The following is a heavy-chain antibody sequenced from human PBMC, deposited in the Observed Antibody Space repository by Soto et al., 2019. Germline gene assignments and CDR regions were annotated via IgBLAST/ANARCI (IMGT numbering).Heavy chain of an antibody. D-gene: IGHD6-19*01. CDR1: GGTFSSYA. CDR3: ARVGASSPWLAYNWFDP. Sequence: SVKVSCKASGGTFSSYAISWVRQAPGQGLEWMGGIIPIFGTANYAQKFQGRVTITADKSTSTAYMELSSLRSEDTAVYYCARVGASSPWLAYNWFDPWGQGTLATV. V-gene: IGHV1-69*06. J-gene: IGHJ5*02. CDR2: IIPIFGTA.